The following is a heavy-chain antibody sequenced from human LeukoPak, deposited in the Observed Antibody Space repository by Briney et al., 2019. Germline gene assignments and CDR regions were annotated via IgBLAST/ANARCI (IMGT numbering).Heavy chain of an antibody. CDR1: GGTFSSYA. Sequence: SVKVSCKASGGTFSSYAISWVRQAPGQGLEWMGGIIPIFGIANYAQKFQGRVTITADKSTSTAYMELSSLRSEDTAVYYCARDFVEEGYTEFFLFCGVHVWRQGTTVSVPS. D-gene: IGHD5-24*01. CDR2: IIPIFGIA. CDR3: ARDFVEEGYTEFFLFCGVHV. J-gene: IGHJ6*01. V-gene: IGHV1-69*17.